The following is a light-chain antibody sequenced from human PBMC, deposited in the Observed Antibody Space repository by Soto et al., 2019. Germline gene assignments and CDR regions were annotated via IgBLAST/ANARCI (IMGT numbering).Light chain of an antibody. CDR2: DVS. CDR3: SSYTTSSTYV. V-gene: IGLV2-14*01. Sequence: QSALTQPASVSGSPGQSIAISCTGPSSDVGGYNYVSWYQQHPGKAPKLILCDVSNRPSGVSDRFSGSKSGNTASLTISGLQTEDEADYYCSSYTTSSTYVFGTGTKVTVL. J-gene: IGLJ1*01. CDR1: SSDVGGYNY.